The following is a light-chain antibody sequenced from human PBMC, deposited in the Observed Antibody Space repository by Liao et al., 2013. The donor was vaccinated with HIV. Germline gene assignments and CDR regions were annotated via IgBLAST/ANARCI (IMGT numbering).Light chain of an antibody. J-gene: IGLJ1*01. Sequence: SYELTQAPSVSVSPGQTASITCSGDKVGLKSVSWYQQKPGQSPVLVIYQDTKRPSGIPERFSGSNSGNTATLTISRVEAGDEADYYCQVWDSSSDHYVFGTGTKVTVL. CDR3: QVWDSSSDHYV. CDR1: KVGLKS. V-gene: IGLV3-21*01. CDR2: QDT.